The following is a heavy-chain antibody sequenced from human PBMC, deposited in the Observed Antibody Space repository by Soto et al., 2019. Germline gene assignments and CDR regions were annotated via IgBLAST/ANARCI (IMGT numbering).Heavy chain of an antibody. CDR2: TNNNGETT. CDR1: GFTFSNYA. J-gene: IGHJ3*02. D-gene: IGHD4-17*01. Sequence: EVQLVESGGGLVQPGGSLRLSCVASGFTFSNYAVYWVRQAPGKGLEYVSSTNNNGETTHYANFVKGRFTISRDNSQTTVYLQMGSLRAEDMAVYYCARRVYGDWSTLRGAFDIWGQGTTITVSS. CDR3: ARRVYGDWSTLRGAFDI. V-gene: IGHV3-64*01.